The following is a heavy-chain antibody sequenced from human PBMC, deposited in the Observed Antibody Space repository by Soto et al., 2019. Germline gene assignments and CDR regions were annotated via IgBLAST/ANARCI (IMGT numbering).Heavy chain of an antibody. CDR3: ATHEYYAFWSGYCPFDY. D-gene: IGHD3-3*01. J-gene: IGHJ4*02. CDR1: GGSISSGGYY. CDR2: IYYSGST. V-gene: IGHV4-31*03. Sequence: PSETLSLTCTVSGGSISSGGYYWSWIRQHPGKGLEWIGYIYYSGSTYYNPSLKSRVTISVDTSKNQFSLKLSSVTAADTAVYYCATHEYYAFWSGYCPFDYWGQGTLVTVSS.